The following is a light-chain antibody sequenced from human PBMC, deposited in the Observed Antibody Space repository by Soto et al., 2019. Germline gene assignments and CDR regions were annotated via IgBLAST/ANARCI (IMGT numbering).Light chain of an antibody. V-gene: IGKV1-6*01. CDR2: AAF. Sequence: AIQMTQSPSSLSASVGDRVTITFRASQGVRNDLGWYQQKPGKAPKLLIYAAFSLQSGFPSRFSGSGSGTDFTLTISSLQPEDFATYYCLQYYNYPRTFGQGTKVDIK. CDR1: QGVRND. J-gene: IGKJ1*01. CDR3: LQYYNYPRT.